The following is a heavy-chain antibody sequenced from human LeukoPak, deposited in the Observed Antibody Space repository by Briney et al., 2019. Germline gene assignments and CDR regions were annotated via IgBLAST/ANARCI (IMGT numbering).Heavy chain of an antibody. J-gene: IGHJ5*02. V-gene: IGHV1-18*01. CDR1: GYTFTSYG. D-gene: IGHD3-22*01. CDR2: ISAYNGKT. Sequence: ASVKVSCKASGYTFTSYGITWVRQAPGLGLEWMGWISAYNGKTNYAQNLQGRVTMTTDTSTSTAYMELRSLRSDDTAVYYCTRGAYYYDSTVFDPWGQGTLVTVSS. CDR3: TRGAYYYDSTVFDP.